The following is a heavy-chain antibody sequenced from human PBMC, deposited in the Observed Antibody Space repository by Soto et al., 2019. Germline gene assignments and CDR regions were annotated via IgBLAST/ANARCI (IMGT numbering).Heavy chain of an antibody. CDR2: INHSGST. Sequence: SETLSLTCAVYGGSFSGYYWSWIRQPPGKGLEWIGEINHSGSTNYNPSLKSRVTISVDTSKNQFSLKLSSVTTADTAVYYCARARSVVVPAAKPYSSSSAHFDYWGQGTLVTVSS. D-gene: IGHD2-2*01. V-gene: IGHV4-34*01. J-gene: IGHJ4*02. CDR3: ARARSVVVPAAKPYSSSSAHFDY. CDR1: GGSFSGYY.